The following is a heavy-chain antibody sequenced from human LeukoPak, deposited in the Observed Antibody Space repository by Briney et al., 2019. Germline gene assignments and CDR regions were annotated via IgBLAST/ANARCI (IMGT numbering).Heavy chain of an antibody. J-gene: IGHJ4*02. D-gene: IGHD1-1*01. CDR3: ARAVTTGTVDY. Sequence: GGSLRLSCAASGFTFSNYWMSWVRLAPGKGLEWVANINQGGSEEYYVDSVKGRFTISRDNAKNSLYLQMDSLRVEDTAVFYCARAVTTGTVDYWGQGTLVTVSS. CDR2: INQGGSEE. CDR1: GFTFSNYW. V-gene: IGHV3-7*01.